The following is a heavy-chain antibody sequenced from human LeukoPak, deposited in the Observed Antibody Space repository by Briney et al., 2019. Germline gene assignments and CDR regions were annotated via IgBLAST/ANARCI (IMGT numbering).Heavy chain of an antibody. J-gene: IGHJ5*02. CDR1: GFTFSSYA. V-gene: IGHV3-64D*09. CDR3: AKGFGVVVVAATPFGP. CDR2: ISSNGGST. D-gene: IGHD2-15*01. Sequence: GGSLRLSCSASGFTFSSYAMHWVRQAPGKGLEYVSAISSNGGSTYYADSVEGRFTISRDNSKNTLYLQMSSLRAEDTAVYYCAKGFGVVVVAATPFGPWGQGTLVTVSS.